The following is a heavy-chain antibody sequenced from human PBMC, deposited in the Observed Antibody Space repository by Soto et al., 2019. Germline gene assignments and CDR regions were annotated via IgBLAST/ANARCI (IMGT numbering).Heavy chain of an antibody. J-gene: IGHJ5*02. CDR3: ARDRVRGVELVPFDP. D-gene: IGHD3-10*01. CDR2: IIPILGIA. Sequence: QVQLVQSGAEVKKPGSSVKVSCKASGGTFSSYTISWVRQAPGQGLEWMGRIIPILGIANYAQKCQGRVTITADKSTSTAYMELSSLRSEDTAVYYCARDRVRGVELVPFDPWGQGTLVTVSS. V-gene: IGHV1-69*08. CDR1: GGTFSSYT.